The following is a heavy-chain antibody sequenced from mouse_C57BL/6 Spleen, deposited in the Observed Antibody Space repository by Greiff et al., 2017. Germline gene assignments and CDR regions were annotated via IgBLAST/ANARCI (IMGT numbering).Heavy chain of an antibody. V-gene: IGHV1-58*01. CDR2: IYIGNGYT. J-gene: IGHJ3*01. CDR3: ARSPRYYGSSYEFAY. CDR1: GYTFTSYG. Sequence: VHVKQSGAELVRPGSSVKMSCKTSGYTFTSYGINWVKQRPGQGLEWIGYIYIGNGYTEYNEKFKGKATLTSDTSSSTAYMQLSSLTSEDSAIYFCARSPRYYGSSYEFAYWGQGTLVTVSA. D-gene: IGHD1-1*01.